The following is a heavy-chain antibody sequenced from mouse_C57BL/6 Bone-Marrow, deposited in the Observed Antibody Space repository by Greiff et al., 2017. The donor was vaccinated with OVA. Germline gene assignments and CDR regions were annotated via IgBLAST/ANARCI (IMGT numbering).Heavy chain of an antibody. CDR2: ISYDGSN. CDR3: ARGGFTTGRFDY. Sequence: ESGPGLVKPSQSLSLTCSVTGYSITSGYYWNWIRQFPGNKLEWMGYISYDGSNNYNPSLKNRISITRDTSKNQFFLKLNSVTTEDTATYYCARGGFTTGRFDYWGQGTTLTVSS. CDR1: GYSITSGYY. D-gene: IGHD1-1*01. V-gene: IGHV3-6*01. J-gene: IGHJ2*01.